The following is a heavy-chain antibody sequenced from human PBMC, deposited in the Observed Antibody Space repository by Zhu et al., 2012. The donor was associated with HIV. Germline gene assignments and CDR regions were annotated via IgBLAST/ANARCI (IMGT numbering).Heavy chain of an antibody. D-gene: IGHD1-26*01. CDR1: GGSISSYY. V-gene: IGHV4-4*09. J-gene: IGHJ3*02. CDR2: IYTSGST. CDR3: ARDPGARDAFDI. Sequence: QVQLQESGPGLVKPSETLSLTCTVSGGSISSYYWSWIRQPPGKGLEWIGYIYTSGSTNYNPSLKSRVTISVDTSKNQFSLKLSSVTAADTAVYYCARDPGARDAFDIWGQGTMVTVSS.